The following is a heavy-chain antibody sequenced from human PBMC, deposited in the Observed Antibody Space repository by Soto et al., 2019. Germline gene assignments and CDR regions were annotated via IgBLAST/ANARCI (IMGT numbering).Heavy chain of an antibody. CDR3: ARADQPRYYYGMDV. V-gene: IGHV3-53*01. CDR1: RFTVSSNY. J-gene: IGHJ6*02. CDR2: IYSGGST. Sequence: GGSPRLSCAASRFTVSSNYMSSARPSPRKGLDWVSVIYSGGSTYYADSVKGRFTISRDNSKNTLYLQMNSLRAEDTAVYYCARADQPRYYYGMDVWGPGTTVTV.